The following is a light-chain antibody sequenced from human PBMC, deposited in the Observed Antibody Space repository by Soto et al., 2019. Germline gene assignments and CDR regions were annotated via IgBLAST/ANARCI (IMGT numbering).Light chain of an antibody. Sequence: PSACPPSSFVGDRVTITCQASQGITSYLNWYQQKPGKAPKLLIFDASKLETGVPSRFRGSGSGTEFTLTISSLQPADFATYYCQHYNSYSWTFGQGTKVDIK. CDR1: QGITSY. J-gene: IGKJ1*01. CDR3: QHYNSYSWT. CDR2: DAS. V-gene: IGKV1-5*01.